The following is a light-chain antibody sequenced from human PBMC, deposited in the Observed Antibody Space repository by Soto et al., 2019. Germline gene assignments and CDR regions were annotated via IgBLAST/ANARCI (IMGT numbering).Light chain of an antibody. CDR2: TNN. Sequence: QPVLSQPPSASGTPGQRVTISCSGSSSNFGSNTVNWYQQLPGTAPKLLIYTNNERPSGVPDRFSGSKSGTSASLAISGLQSEDEATYYCATWDDSMNVVFGGGTKLTVL. V-gene: IGLV1-44*01. J-gene: IGLJ2*01. CDR3: ATWDDSMNVV. CDR1: SSNFGSNT.